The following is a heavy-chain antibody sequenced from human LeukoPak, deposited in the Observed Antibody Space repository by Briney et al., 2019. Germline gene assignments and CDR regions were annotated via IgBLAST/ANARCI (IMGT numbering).Heavy chain of an antibody. Sequence: SETLSLTCAVYGGSFSGYYWSWIRQPPGKGLEWIGGINHSGSTNYNPSLKSRVTISVDTSKNQFSLKLSSVTAADTAVYYCARMWVYYDSSGYPQGYLDYWGQGTLVTVSS. CDR1: GGSFSGYY. CDR2: INHSGST. J-gene: IGHJ4*02. V-gene: IGHV4-34*01. D-gene: IGHD3-22*01. CDR3: ARMWVYYDSSGYPQGYLDY.